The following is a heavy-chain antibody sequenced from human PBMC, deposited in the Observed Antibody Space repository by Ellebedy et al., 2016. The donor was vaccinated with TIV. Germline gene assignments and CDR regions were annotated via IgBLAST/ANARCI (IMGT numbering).Heavy chain of an antibody. Sequence: GGSLRLSCAASGFTFSNYWMKWVRQAPGKGLEWVANIKQDGSEKYYVDSVKGRFPISRDNAKNSLFLQMNSLRVEDTAVYFCARGGYGRPFDCWGQGTLVTVSS. J-gene: IGHJ4*02. CDR2: IKQDGSEK. V-gene: IGHV3-7*03. CDR3: ARGGYGRPFDC. D-gene: IGHD5-12*01. CDR1: GFTFSNYW.